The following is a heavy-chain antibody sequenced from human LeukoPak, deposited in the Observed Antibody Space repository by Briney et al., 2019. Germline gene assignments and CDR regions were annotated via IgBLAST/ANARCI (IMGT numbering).Heavy chain of an antibody. CDR1: GASINSHY. Sequence: SETLSLTCSVSGASINSHYWTWIRQPAGKGLEWIGRIYVTGSTDYSPSLQSRVTMSVDTSKNQFSLNLISVTAADTAVYYCARALNPLPGTYYFDYWGQGILVLVSS. V-gene: IGHV4-4*07. CDR3: ARALNPLPGTYYFDY. J-gene: IGHJ4*02. D-gene: IGHD2-15*01. CDR2: IYVTGST.